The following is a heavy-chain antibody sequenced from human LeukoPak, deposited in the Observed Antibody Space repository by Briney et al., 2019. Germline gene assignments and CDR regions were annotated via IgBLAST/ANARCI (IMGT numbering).Heavy chain of an antibody. D-gene: IGHD5-24*01. J-gene: IGHJ4*02. V-gene: IGHV3-11*06. CDR1: GFTFSDSY. CDR2: ISSSSSDT. CDR3: ARGSRTIELGDDY. Sequence: GGSLRLSCAASGFTFSDSYMSWIRQTPGKGLEWLSYISSSSSDTNYADSVKGRFTISRDNAKNSLYLQMNSLRAEDTAVYYCARGSRTIELGDDYWGQGTLVTVSS.